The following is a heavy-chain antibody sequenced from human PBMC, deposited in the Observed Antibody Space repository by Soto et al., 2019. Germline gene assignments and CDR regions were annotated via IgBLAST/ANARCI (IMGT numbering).Heavy chain of an antibody. J-gene: IGHJ1*01. D-gene: IGHD2-21*02. V-gene: IGHV1-69*01. Sequence: VQLMQSGAEVKKPGSSVKVSCKASGGTFSSHSINWLRQAPGQGLEWMGGIITLFGTSNYAQNFQGRVTIPAGQSTSTAYMELNRLTSDDTDVYYCAREVGYGDFSAALLDWGQGTLVTVSS. CDR3: AREVGYGDFSAALLD. CDR2: IITLFGTS. CDR1: GGTFSSHS.